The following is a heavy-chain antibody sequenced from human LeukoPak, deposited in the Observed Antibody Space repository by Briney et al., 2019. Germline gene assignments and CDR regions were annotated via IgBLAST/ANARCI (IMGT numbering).Heavy chain of an antibody. CDR3: ARDDYGDWPPLFDY. CDR1: GFTFSAFA. V-gene: IGHV3-23*01. Sequence: GGSLRLSCAAPGFTFSAFAMNWVRQAPGKGLEWVSFISRSDGTAYYADSVKGRFTISRDNSKNTLYLQMNSLRAEGTAQYFCARDDYGDWPPLFDYWGQGTLVTVSS. J-gene: IGHJ4*02. D-gene: IGHD4-17*01. CDR2: ISRSDGTA.